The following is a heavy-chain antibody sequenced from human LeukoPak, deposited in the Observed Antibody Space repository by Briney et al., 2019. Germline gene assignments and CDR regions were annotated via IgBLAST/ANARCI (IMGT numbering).Heavy chain of an antibody. CDR1: GGSISSGGYC. J-gene: IGHJ4*02. V-gene: IGHV4-31*03. CDR3: ARGRGFYFDY. CDR2: IYYSGST. D-gene: IGHD3-10*01. Sequence: PSETLSLTCTVSGGSISSGGYCWSWIRQHPGKGLEWIGYIYYSGSTYYNPSLKSRVTISVDTSKNQFSLKLSSVTAADTAVYYCARGRGFYFDYWGQGTLVTVSS.